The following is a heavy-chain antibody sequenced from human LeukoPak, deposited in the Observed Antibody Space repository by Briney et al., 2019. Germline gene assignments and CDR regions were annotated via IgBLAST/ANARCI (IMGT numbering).Heavy chain of an antibody. CDR1: GGSFRTYS. Sequence: VASVKVSCNASGGSFRTYSVTRVRQAPGQGLEWMGGIIPPFGTPNYAQKFKGRFKVTTDDATATAYLELSSLMSEDTAIYYCARVDRYHFYLDVWGKGTPVTVSS. J-gene: IGHJ6*03. CDR3: ARVDRYHFYLDV. CDR2: IIPPFGTP. V-gene: IGHV1-69*05.